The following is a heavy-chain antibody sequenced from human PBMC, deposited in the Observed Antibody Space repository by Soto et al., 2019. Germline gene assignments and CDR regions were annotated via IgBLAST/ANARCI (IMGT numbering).Heavy chain of an antibody. Sequence: GASVKVSCKASGYTFTSYYMHWVRQAPGQGLEWMGIINPSGGSTSYAQKFQGRVTMTRDTSTSTVYMELSSLRSEDTAVYYCARETNWGSFLGSWFDPWGQGTLVTVS. CDR1: GYTFTSYY. V-gene: IGHV1-46*01. CDR2: INPSGGST. CDR3: ARETNWGSFLGSWFDP. D-gene: IGHD3-16*01. J-gene: IGHJ5*02.